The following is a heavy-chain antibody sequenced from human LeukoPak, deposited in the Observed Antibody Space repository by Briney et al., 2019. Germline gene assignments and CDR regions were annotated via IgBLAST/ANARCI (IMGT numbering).Heavy chain of an antibody. V-gene: IGHV3-13*04. Sequence: GGSLGLSCAASGFTFSNYDMHWVRQATGKGLEWVSGIGKGGDTYYADSVKGRFIISRENAKNSVYLQMNSLRAGDTALYYCARGGPGPFDYWGQGTLVTVSS. CDR3: ARGGPGPFDY. CDR2: IGKGGDT. D-gene: IGHD3-16*01. J-gene: IGHJ4*02. CDR1: GFTFSNYD.